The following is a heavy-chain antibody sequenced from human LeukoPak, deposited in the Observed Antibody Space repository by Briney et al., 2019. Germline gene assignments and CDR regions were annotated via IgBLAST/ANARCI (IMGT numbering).Heavy chain of an antibody. CDR3: ATAFPDAFDI. J-gene: IGHJ3*02. CDR1: GGSFSGYY. Sequence: SETLSLTCAVYGGSFSGYYWSWIRQPPGKGLEWIGEINHSGSTNYNPSLKSRATISVDTSKNQFSLKLSSVTAADTAVYYCATAFPDAFDIWGQGTMVTVSS. V-gene: IGHV4-34*01. CDR2: INHSGST. D-gene: IGHD4-17*01.